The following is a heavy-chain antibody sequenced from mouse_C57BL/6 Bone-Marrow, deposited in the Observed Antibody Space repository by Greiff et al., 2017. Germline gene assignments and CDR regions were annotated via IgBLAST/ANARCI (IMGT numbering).Heavy chain of an antibody. CDR3: ASWVYAMDY. Sequence: QVQLQQPGAELVKPGASVKLSCKASGYTFTSYWMQWVKQRPGQGLEWIGEIDPSDSYTTYNQKFTGKATLTVDTSSSTAYMQLSSLTSEDSAVYYCASWVYAMDYWGQGTSVTVSS. CDR1: GYTFTSYW. D-gene: IGHD4-1*01. V-gene: IGHV1-50*01. J-gene: IGHJ4*01. CDR2: IDPSDSYT.